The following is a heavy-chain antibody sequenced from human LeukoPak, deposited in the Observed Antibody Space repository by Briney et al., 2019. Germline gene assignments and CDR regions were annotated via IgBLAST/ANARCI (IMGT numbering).Heavy chain of an antibody. CDR1: GYTFTNYA. Sequence: ASMKVSCKASGYTFTNYAMNWVRQAPGQGLEWMGWIHPSTGNPTYAQGFTGQFVFSLDTSVSTTYLQISSLKAEDTAVYFCARAFQSLGGLSLPDYWGQGTLVTVSS. D-gene: IGHD3-16*02. V-gene: IGHV7-4-1*02. J-gene: IGHJ4*02. CDR2: IHPSTGNP. CDR3: ARAFQSLGGLSLPDY.